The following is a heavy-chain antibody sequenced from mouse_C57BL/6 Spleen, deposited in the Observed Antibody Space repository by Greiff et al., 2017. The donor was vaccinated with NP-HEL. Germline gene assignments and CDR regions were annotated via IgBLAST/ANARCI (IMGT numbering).Heavy chain of an antibody. CDR2: ISYDGSN. CDR1: GYSITSGYY. J-gene: IGHJ4*01. V-gene: IGHV3-6*01. Sequence: EVHLVESGPGLVKPSQSLSLTCSVTGYSITSGYYWNWIRQFPGNKLEWMGYISYDGSNNYNPSLKNRISITRDTSKNQFFLKLNSVTTEDTATYYCASGGSYHAMDYWGQGTSVTVSS. CDR3: ASGGSYHAMDY.